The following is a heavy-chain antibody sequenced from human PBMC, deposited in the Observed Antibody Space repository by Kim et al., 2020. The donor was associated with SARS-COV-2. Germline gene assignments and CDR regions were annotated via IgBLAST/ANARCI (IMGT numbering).Heavy chain of an antibody. Sequence: KYYAASGKGRFTISRDNSKNTLYLQMNSLRAEDTAVYYCARGAAAAPFDYWGQGTLVTVSS. J-gene: IGHJ4*02. V-gene: IGHV3-33*01. CDR2: K. CDR3: ARGAAAAPFDY. D-gene: IGHD2-2*01.